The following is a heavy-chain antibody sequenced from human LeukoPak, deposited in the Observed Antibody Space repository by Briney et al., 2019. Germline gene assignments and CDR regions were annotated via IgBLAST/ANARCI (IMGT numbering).Heavy chain of an antibody. CDR3: VSPRGFSYGYFDY. D-gene: IGHD5-18*01. CDR2: KYYSGNS. V-gene: IGHV4-39*01. CDR1: GGSISSSTYY. Sequence: SETLSLTCTVSGGSISSSTYYWGWIRQPPGKGLELIGSKYYSGNSYYNPSLKSRVTISADTSKNQFSLTLGSVSATDTAVYYCVSPRGFSYGYFDYWGQGTLVTVSS. J-gene: IGHJ4*02.